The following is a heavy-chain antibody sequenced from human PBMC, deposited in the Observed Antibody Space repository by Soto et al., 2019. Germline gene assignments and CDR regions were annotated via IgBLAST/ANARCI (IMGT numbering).Heavy chain of an antibody. CDR1: GFTFSSYG. CDR2: IWYDGSNK. Sequence: PGGSLRLSCAASGFTFSSYGMHWARQAPGKGLEWVAVIWYDGSNKYYADSVKGRFTISRDNSKNTLYLQMNSLRAEDTAVYYCARGYCSSTSCYTYYYYYGMDVWGQGTTVTVSS. CDR3: ARGYCSSTSCYTYYYYYGMDV. D-gene: IGHD2-2*02. V-gene: IGHV3-33*01. J-gene: IGHJ6*02.